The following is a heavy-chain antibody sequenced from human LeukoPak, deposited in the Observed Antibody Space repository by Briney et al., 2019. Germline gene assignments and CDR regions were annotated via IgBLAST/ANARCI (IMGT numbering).Heavy chain of an antibody. Sequence: PGGSLRLSCAASGFNFRDYNMHWLPQVPGRGLEWVAVISWDGGSTYYVDSVKGRFTISRDNRNNSLYLQMNSLRSDDTALYYCVKDPVETWIQSGGLFDSWGQGTLVTVSS. D-gene: IGHD5-24*01. CDR1: GFNFRDYN. CDR2: ISWDGGST. V-gene: IGHV3-43*01. CDR3: VKDPVETWIQSGGLFDS. J-gene: IGHJ4*02.